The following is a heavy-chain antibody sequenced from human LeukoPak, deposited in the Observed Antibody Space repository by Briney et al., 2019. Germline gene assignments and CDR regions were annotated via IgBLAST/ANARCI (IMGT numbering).Heavy chain of an antibody. V-gene: IGHV1-69*04. Sequence: ASVKVSCKASGGTFSSYAISWVRQAPGQGLEWMGRIIPILGIANYAQKFQGRVTITADKSTSTAYMELSSLRSEDTAVYYCARYLSSWSFDYWGQGTLVTVSS. D-gene: IGHD6-13*01. J-gene: IGHJ4*02. CDR2: IIPILGIA. CDR3: ARYLSSWSFDY. CDR1: GGTFSSYA.